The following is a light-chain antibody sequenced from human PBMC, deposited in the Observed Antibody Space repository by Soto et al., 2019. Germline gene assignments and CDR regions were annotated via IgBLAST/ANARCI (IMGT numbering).Light chain of an antibody. CDR3: QQYDNLPTFT. Sequence: DIQMTQSPSSLSASVGDRVTITCQASQDISNHLNWYQQKPGKAPKLLIYDASSLETGVPPSFSGSGSGTDFTFTITSLRTEDIATYYCQQYDNLPTFTFGPGTKVDIK. CDR2: DAS. CDR1: QDISNH. V-gene: IGKV1-33*01. J-gene: IGKJ3*01.